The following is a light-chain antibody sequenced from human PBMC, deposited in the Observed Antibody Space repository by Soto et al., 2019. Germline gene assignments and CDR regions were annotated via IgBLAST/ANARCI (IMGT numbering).Light chain of an antibody. V-gene: IGKV1-5*01. Sequence: DIPLSQSPSTLSASVEDRVTITCRASQSISSWLAWYQQKPGKAPKVLIYDASSLKSGVPSRFSGSGSGTEFTLTISSLQPDDLATYYCQQYNRYSRTFGQGTKVDI. CDR2: DAS. CDR3: QQYNRYSRT. J-gene: IGKJ1*01. CDR1: QSISSW.